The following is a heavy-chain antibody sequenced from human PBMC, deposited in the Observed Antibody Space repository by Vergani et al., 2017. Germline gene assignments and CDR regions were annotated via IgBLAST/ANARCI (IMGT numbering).Heavy chain of an antibody. J-gene: IGHJ4*02. Sequence: QVQLVQSGAEVKKPGASVKVSCKASGYTFTSYAMHWVRQAPGQRLEWMGWINAGNGNTKYSQKFQGRVTITRDTSASTAYMELSSLRSEDTAVYYCARASSAEPIAAAGTWDYWGQGTLVTVSS. CDR2: INAGNGNT. CDR3: ARASSAEPIAAAGTWDY. V-gene: IGHV1-3*01. D-gene: IGHD6-13*01. CDR1: GYTFTSYA.